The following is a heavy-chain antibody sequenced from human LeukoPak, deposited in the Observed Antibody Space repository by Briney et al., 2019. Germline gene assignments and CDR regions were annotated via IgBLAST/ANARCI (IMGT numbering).Heavy chain of an antibody. CDR1: GFTFSSYA. CDR2: ISGSGGTT. J-gene: IGHJ4*02. D-gene: IGHD3-10*01. Sequence: GGSLRLSCAASGFTFSSYAMSWVRQAPGKGLEWVSAISGSGGTTYYADSVKGRFTISRDNSKNTLYVQMNSLRAEDTAVYYCAKGHYYGSGSLDYWGQGTLVTVSS. V-gene: IGHV3-23*01. CDR3: AKGHYYGSGSLDY.